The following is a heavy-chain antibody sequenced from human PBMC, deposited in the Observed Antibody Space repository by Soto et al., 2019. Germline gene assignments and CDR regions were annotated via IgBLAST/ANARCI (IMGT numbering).Heavy chain of an antibody. CDR2: IYYSGST. V-gene: IGHV4-31*03. D-gene: IGHD1-26*01. Sequence: SETLSHTCSVSGGSISSGGYYWSWIRQHPGKGLEWIGYIYYSGSTYYNPSLKSRVTISVDTSKNQFSLKLSSVTAADTAVYYCARAAGATTGWFDPWGQGTLLTVSS. J-gene: IGHJ5*02. CDR1: GGSISSGGYY. CDR3: ARAAGATTGWFDP.